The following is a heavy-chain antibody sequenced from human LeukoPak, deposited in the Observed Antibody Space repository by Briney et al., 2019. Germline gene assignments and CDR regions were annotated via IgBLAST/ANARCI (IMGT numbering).Heavy chain of an antibody. V-gene: IGHV3-23*01. Sequence: GGSLRLSCAASGFAFSSYAMSWVRQAPGKGLEWVSAISGSGGSTYYADSVKGRFTISRDNSKNTLYPQMNSLRAEDTAVYYCAKVWGLAAAGTIGYWGQGTLVTVSS. CDR1: GFAFSSYA. CDR2: ISGSGGST. CDR3: AKVWGLAAAGTIGY. J-gene: IGHJ4*02. D-gene: IGHD6-13*01.